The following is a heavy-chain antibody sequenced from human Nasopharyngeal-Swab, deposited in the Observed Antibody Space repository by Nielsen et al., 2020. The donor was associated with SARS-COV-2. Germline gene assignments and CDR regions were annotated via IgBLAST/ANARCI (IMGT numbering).Heavy chain of an antibody. V-gene: IGHV3-73*01. CDR1: GFIFSDSA. Sequence: GGSLRLSCSASGFIFSDSAIHWVRQASGKGLEWVCRIRSKGNSYATAYAASVKGRFTISRDDSKNTAYLQMNSLITEDTAVYYCTRCGGSCYTGKDYWGQGTLVTVSS. CDR3: TRCGGSCYTGKDY. CDR2: IRSKGNSYAT. D-gene: IGHD2-15*01. J-gene: IGHJ4*02.